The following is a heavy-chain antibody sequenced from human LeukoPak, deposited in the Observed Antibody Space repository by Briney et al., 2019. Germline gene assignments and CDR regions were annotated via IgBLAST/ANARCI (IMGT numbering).Heavy chain of an antibody. CDR3: ARVGWGSSGPYYYPMDV. J-gene: IGHJ6*02. D-gene: IGHD6-13*01. V-gene: IGHV3-7*01. Sequence: GGSLRLSCVASGFTFSSYWMSWVRQAPGKGLEWVANINKDGSENYYVDSVKGRFTISRDNAKNSLYLQMNNLRVEDTTVYYCARVGWGSSGPYYYPMDVWGQGTTVTVSS. CDR1: GFTFSSYW. CDR2: INKDGSEN.